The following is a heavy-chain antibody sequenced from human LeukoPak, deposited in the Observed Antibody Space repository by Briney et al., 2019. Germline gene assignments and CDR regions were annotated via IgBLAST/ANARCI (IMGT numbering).Heavy chain of an antibody. CDR2: IYYSGST. D-gene: IGHD3-22*01. Sequence: SETLSLTCTVSGGSLSSYYWSWIRQPPGKGLEWIGYIYYSGSTNYNPSLKSRVTISVDTSKNQFSLKLSSVTAADTAVYYCAGGMYDSSGYYYWYFDLWGRGTLVTVSS. J-gene: IGHJ2*01. CDR1: GGSLSSYY. V-gene: IGHV4-59*01. CDR3: AGGMYDSSGYYYWYFDL.